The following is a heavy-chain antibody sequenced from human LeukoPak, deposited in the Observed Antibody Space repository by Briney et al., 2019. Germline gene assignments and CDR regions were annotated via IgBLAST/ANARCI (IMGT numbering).Heavy chain of an antibody. CDR2: INPNNGNL. J-gene: IGHJ6*03. Sequence: ASVKVSCKASGYTFGSDDINWVRQATGQGLEWMGWINPNNGNLGYAQKFQGRVTITRNTPISTAYMELSSLTSEDTAVYYCARAGPYSSGWLRSGYYYYYMDVWGKGTTVTVSS. CDR3: ARAGPYSSGWLRSGYYYYYMDV. V-gene: IGHV1-8*03. D-gene: IGHD6-19*01. CDR1: GYTFGSDD.